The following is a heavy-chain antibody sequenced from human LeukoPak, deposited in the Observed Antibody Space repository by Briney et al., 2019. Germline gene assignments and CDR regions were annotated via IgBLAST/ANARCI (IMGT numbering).Heavy chain of an antibody. CDR1: GFTFNSYE. J-gene: IGHJ3*02. Sequence: GGSLRLSCAASGFTFNSYEMNWVRQAPGKGLEWVSYISSSGSTIYYADSVKGRFTISRDNAKNSLYLQMNSLRAEDAAVYYCARAGRWLQLENAFDIWGQGTLVTVSS. CDR2: ISSSGSTI. V-gene: IGHV3-48*03. CDR3: ARAGRWLQLENAFDI. D-gene: IGHD5-24*01.